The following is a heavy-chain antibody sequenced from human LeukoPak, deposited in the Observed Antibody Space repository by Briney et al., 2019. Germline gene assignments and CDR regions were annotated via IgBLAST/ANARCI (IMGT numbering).Heavy chain of an antibody. J-gene: IGHJ4*02. Sequence: SSSGSTIYYADSVKGRFTISRDNAKNSLYLQMNSLRAEDTAVYYCARDFGIFRRRYGLDYWGQGTLVTVSS. D-gene: IGHD5-18*01. CDR3: ARDFGIFRRRYGLDY. CDR2: SSSGSTI. V-gene: IGHV3-48*03.